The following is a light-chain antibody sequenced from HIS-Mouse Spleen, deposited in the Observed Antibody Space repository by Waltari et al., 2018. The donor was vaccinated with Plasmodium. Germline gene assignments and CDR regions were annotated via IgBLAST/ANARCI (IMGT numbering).Light chain of an antibody. V-gene: IGKV1-8*01. J-gene: IGKJ2*01. CDR2: AAS. CDR1: QGISSY. Sequence: IRMTQSPSSFSASTGDRVTITCRASQGISSYLAWYQQKPGKAPKLLIYAASTLQSGVPSRFSGSGSGTDFTITISCLQSEDFATYYCQQYYSYPYTFGQGTKLEIK. CDR3: QQYYSYPYT.